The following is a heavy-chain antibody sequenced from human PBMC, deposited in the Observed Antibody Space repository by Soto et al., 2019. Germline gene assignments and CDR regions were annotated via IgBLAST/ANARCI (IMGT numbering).Heavy chain of an antibody. CDR2: IWYDGSNK. CDR1: GFTFISYG. Sequence: GGALRLSCAASGFTFISYGMHWVLQAPGKGLEWVAVIWYDGSNKYYADSVKGRFTISRDNSKNTLYLQMNSLRAEDTAVYYCARTMYYYYVMDVWGQGTTVTVSS. J-gene: IGHJ6*02. CDR3: ARTMYYYYVMDV. V-gene: IGHV3-33*01.